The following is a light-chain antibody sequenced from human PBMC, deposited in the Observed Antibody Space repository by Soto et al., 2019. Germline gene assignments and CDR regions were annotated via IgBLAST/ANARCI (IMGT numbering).Light chain of an antibody. CDR3: SSYTSSSTVV. J-gene: IGLJ2*01. CDR2: DDS. CDR1: SSDVGGYNY. Sequence: QSVLTQPASVSGSPGQSITISCTGTSSDVGGYNYVSWYQQHPGKAPKLMIYDDSNRPSGVSNRFSGYKSGNTASLTISGLQAEDEADYYCSSYTSSSTVVFGGGTKLTVL. V-gene: IGLV2-14*01.